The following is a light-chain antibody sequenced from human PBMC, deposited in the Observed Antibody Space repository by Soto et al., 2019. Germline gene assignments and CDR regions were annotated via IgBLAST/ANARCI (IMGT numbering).Light chain of an antibody. CDR2: GAS. J-gene: IGKJ1*01. CDR1: QDIGNW. CDR3: PQANRVPRP. Sequence: DIQMTQSPSSVSASVGDRVTITCRASQDIGNWLLWYQQKPWQAPKLLIFGASSLQRGVPSRFSGHRPVTDFTLTVSSLQPEDSATYFCPQANRVPRPFGQGPKVQI. V-gene: IGKV1-12*01.